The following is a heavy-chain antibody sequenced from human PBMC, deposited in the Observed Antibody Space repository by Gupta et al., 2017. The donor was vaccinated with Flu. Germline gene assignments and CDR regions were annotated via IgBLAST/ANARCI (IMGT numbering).Heavy chain of an antibody. Sequence: EVRLVESGGGLVHPGRSLRLSCVASGFTFDDYGMFWVRRTPGKGLEWLCFVNFNGATRVCANSVRGRFTVSRDNAKNSLYLQMDSLRPDDTAFYSCVRTPGLTDWADLWGQGTLVTVSS. V-gene: IGHV3-9*01. CDR1: GFTFDDYG. CDR3: VRTPGLTDWADL. J-gene: IGHJ5*02. D-gene: IGHD4/OR15-4a*01. CDR2: VNFNGATR.